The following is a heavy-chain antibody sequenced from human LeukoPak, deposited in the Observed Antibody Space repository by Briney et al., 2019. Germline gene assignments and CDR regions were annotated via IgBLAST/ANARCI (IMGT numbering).Heavy chain of an antibody. V-gene: IGHV3-66*01. Sequence: GGSLRLSCAASGFTVSSNYMSWVRQAPGKGLEWVSVIYSGGSTYYADSVKGRFTISRDNSKNTLYLQMNSLRAEDTAVYYCARDPYDSSGPYFDYWGQGTLVTVSS. J-gene: IGHJ4*02. CDR2: IYSGGST. D-gene: IGHD3-22*01. CDR3: ARDPYDSSGPYFDY. CDR1: GFTVSSNY.